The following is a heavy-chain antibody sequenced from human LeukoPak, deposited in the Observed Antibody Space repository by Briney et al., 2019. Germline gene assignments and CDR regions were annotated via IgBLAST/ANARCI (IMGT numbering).Heavy chain of an antibody. CDR1: GGSFSGYY. J-gene: IGHJ6*03. CDR2: INHSGST. V-gene: IGHV4-34*01. CDR3: ARSDYDSSGYLYYYYMDV. D-gene: IGHD3-22*01. Sequence: SETLSLTCAVYGGSFSGYYWSWIRQPPGKGLEWIGEINHSGSTNYNPSLKSRVTISVDTFKNQFSLKLSSVTAADTAVYYCARSDYDSSGYLYYYYMDVWGKGTTVTVSS.